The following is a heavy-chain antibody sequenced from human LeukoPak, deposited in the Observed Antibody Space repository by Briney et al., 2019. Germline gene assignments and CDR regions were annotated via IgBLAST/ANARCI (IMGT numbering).Heavy chain of an antibody. J-gene: IGHJ5*02. D-gene: IGHD3-10*01. CDR2: IYYSGST. CDR3: ARVVWYYYGSGNWFDP. V-gene: IGHV4-30-4*08. Sequence: SEALSLTCTVSGASISSYYWSWIRQPPGKGLEWIGYIYYSGSTYYNPSLKSRVTISVDTSKNQFSLKLSSVTAADTAVYYCARVVWYYYGSGNWFDPWGQGTLVTVSS. CDR1: GASISSYY.